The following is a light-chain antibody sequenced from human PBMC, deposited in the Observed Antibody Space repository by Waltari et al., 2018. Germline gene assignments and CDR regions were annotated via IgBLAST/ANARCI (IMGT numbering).Light chain of an antibody. CDR1: SSDVGGYNY. J-gene: IGLJ2*01. Sequence: QSALTQPRSVSGSPGQSVTISCTGTSSDVGGYNYVSWYQQHPGKAPKLMIHDVNKRPSGVPDLFSGSKSGNTASLTISGLQAEDEADYYCCSYAGSYIFGVFGGGTKLTVL. V-gene: IGLV2-11*01. CDR3: CSYAGSYIFGV. CDR2: DVN.